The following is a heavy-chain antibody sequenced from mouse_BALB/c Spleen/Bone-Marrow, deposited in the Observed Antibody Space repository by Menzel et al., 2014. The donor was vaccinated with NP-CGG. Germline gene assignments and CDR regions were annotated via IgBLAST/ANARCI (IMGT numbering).Heavy chain of an antibody. J-gene: IGHJ2*01. CDR2: ITRGGNT. CDR1: GFTFSSYA. D-gene: IGHD1-1*01. V-gene: IGHV5-6-5*01. Sequence: EVMLVESGGGLVKPGGSLKLSCAASGFTFSSYAMPWVRQTPEKRLEWVASITRGGNTYYPDSVKGRFTISRDNARDILYLQMSSLRSEDTAMYYCARGEIYYYGSTHYFDYWGQGTTLTVSS. CDR3: ARGEIYYYGSTHYFDY.